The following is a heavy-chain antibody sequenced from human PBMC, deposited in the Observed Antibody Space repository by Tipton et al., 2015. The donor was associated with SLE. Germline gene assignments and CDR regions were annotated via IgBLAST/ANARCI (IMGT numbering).Heavy chain of an antibody. V-gene: IGHV4-59*08. CDR1: GGSISSHY. CDR2: VSYSETT. J-gene: IGHJ4*02. Sequence: TLSLTCTVSGGSISSHYWTWIRQPPGKGLEWIGYVSYSETTNYNPSLKSRVTVSVDTSKSQFSLKLTSVTAADTAVYYCARRRGASGLFDSWGQGILVTVSS. CDR3: ARRRGASGLFDS.